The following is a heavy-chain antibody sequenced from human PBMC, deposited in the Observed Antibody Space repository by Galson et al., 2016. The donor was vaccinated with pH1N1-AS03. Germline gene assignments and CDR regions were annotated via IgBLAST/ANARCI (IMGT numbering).Heavy chain of an antibody. D-gene: IGHD3-22*01. J-gene: IGHJ4*01. Sequence: ETLSLTCTVSGGPIKSSDYFWGWIRQPPGKGLEWIGSSYYSGGTYYNPSLKSRVTMSVDTSKNQFSLRVTSVTASDAAIYYCARHVSDDSFDNSSYPDYFDYWGQGILVIVSS. CDR1: GGPIKSSDYF. CDR2: SYYSGGT. V-gene: IGHV4-39*01. CDR3: ARHVSDDSFDNSSYPDYFDY.